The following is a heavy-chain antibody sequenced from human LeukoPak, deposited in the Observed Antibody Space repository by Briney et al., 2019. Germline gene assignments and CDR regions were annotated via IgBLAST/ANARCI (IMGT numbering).Heavy chain of an antibody. D-gene: IGHD3-3*01. CDR1: GESFSDYY. CDR2: INHSGIT. V-gene: IGHV4-34*01. Sequence: SETLSLTCAVYGESFSDYYWSWIRQPPGKGLEWIGEINHSGITNYNQSLRSRVTISVDTSKNQFSLKLSSVTAADTAVYYCARGFRFLEWLSRFDPWGQGTLVTVSS. J-gene: IGHJ5*02. CDR3: ARGFRFLEWLSRFDP.